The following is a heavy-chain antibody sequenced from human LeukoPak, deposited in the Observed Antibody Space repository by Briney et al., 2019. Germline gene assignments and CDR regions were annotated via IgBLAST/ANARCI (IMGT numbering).Heavy chain of an antibody. D-gene: IGHD3-3*01. V-gene: IGHV3-23*01. J-gene: IGHJ3*01. CDR3: ARGSPYDFWSGDALDV. CDR2: ISGSAEKT. CDR1: GFAFSSHA. Sequence: GGSLRLSCAASGFAFSSHAMTWVRQAPGKGLEWVSSISGSAEKTYYADSVKGRFTISRDSSQKILNLQMNNLRVEDTAIYYCARGSPYDFWSGDALDVWGQGTMVTVAS.